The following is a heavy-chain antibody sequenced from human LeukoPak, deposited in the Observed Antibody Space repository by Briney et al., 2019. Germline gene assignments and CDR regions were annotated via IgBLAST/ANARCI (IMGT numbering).Heavy chain of an antibody. CDR3: ARGSAAAGTRAFDY. J-gene: IGHJ4*02. CDR1: GFTFSSYA. CDR2: ISYDGSNK. V-gene: IGHV3-30*01. D-gene: IGHD6-13*01. Sequence: PGRSLRLSCAASGFTFSSYAMHWVRQAPAKGLEWVAVISYDGSNKYYADSVKGRFTISRDNSKNTLYLQMNSLRAEDAAVYYCARGSAAAGTRAFDYWGQGTLVTVSS.